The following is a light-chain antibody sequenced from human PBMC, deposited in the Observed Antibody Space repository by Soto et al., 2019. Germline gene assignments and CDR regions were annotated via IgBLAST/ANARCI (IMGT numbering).Light chain of an antibody. CDR3: AAWDDSLTGPV. CDR1: RSDIGSNS. J-gene: IGLJ1*01. V-gene: IGLV1-44*01. Sequence: QSVLTQPPSASGTPGQTVIISCSGSRSDIGSNSVNWYQHLPGTAPKLLIYNNNQRPSGVPDRFSGSKSGTSASLAISGLHSEDEADYYCAAWDDSLTGPVFGTGTKVTVL. CDR2: NNN.